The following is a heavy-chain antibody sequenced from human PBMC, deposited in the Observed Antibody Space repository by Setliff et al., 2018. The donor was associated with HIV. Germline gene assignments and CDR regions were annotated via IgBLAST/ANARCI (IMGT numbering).Heavy chain of an antibody. CDR1: GGSISSGSYY. V-gene: IGHV4-61*09. J-gene: IGHJ6*03. Sequence: SETLSLTCNVSGGSISSGSYYWSWIRQPAGKELEWIGHIYTSETTNYNPFLKSRVTISLDTSNNQFSLKLRSVTATDTAVYYCARVVAATHYYYSYMDVLGKGTTVTVSS. CDR2: IYTSETT. CDR3: ARVVAATHYYYSYMDV. D-gene: IGHD2-15*01.